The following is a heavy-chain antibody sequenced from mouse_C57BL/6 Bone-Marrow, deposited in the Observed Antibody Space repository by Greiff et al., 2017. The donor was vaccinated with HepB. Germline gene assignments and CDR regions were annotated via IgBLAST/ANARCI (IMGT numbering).Heavy chain of an antibody. Sequence: EVKLMESGGGLVKPGGSLKLSCAASGFTFSSYTMSWVRQTPEKRLEWVATISGGGGNTYYPDSVKGRFTISRDNAKNTLYLQMSSLRSEDTALYYCARHGHDYVDYWGQGTTLTVSS. CDR1: GFTFSSYT. CDR3: ARHGHDYVDY. J-gene: IGHJ2*01. V-gene: IGHV5-9*01. CDR2: ISGGGGNT. D-gene: IGHD2-3*01.